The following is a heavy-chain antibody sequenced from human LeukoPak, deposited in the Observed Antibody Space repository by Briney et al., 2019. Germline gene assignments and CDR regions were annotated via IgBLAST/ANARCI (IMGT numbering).Heavy chain of an antibody. CDR1: GITLSNYG. J-gene: IGHJ4*02. D-gene: IGHD3-22*01. V-gene: IGHV3-23*01. CDR3: AKRGVVIRVILVGFHKEAYYFDS. CDR2: ISDSGGRT. Sequence: GGSPRLSCAVSGITLSNYGMSWVRQPPGKGLEWVAGISDSGGRTNYADPVKGRFTISRDNPKNTLYLQMNSLRAEDTAVYFCAKRGVVIRVILVGFHKEAYYFDSWGQGALVTDSS.